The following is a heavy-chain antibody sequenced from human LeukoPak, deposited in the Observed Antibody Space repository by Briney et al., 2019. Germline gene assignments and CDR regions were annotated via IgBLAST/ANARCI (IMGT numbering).Heavy chain of an antibody. D-gene: IGHD6-13*01. Sequence: PGRSLRLSCAASGFTFSSYGMHWVRQAPGKGLELVAVISYDGSNKYYADSVKGRFTISRDNSKNTLYLQMNSLRAEDTAVYYCAKDHGGIAIWGQGTMVTVSS. CDR2: ISYDGSNK. CDR3: AKDHGGIAI. V-gene: IGHV3-30*18. CDR1: GFTFSSYG. J-gene: IGHJ3*02.